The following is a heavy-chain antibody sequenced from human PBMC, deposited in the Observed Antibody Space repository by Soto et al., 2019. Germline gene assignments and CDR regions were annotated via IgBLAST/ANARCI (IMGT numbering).Heavy chain of an antibody. CDR3: ASVQSDYYYGMDV. V-gene: IGHV4-31*03. D-gene: IGHD4-4*01. Sequence: PSETLSLTCTVSGGSISSGGYYWSWIRQHPGKGLEWIGYIYYSGSTYYNPSLKSRVTISVDTSKNQFSLKLSSVTAADTAVYYCASVQSDYYYGMDVWGQGTTVTVSS. CDR1: GGSISSGGYY. J-gene: IGHJ6*02. CDR2: IYYSGST.